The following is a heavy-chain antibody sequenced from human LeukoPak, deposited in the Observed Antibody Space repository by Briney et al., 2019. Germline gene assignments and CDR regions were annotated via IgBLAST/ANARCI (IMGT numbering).Heavy chain of an antibody. Sequence: GGSLRLSCAASGFTFSSYAMSWVRQASGKGLEWVSAISGSGGSTYYADSVKGRFTISRDNSKNTLYLQMNSLRAEDTAVYYCAKLVVPAAIRPYDFWSGPTCWGQGTLVTVSS. CDR2: ISGSGGST. D-gene: IGHD2-2*02. CDR3: AKLVVPAAIRPYDFWSGPTC. J-gene: IGHJ4*02. V-gene: IGHV3-23*01. CDR1: GFTFSSYA.